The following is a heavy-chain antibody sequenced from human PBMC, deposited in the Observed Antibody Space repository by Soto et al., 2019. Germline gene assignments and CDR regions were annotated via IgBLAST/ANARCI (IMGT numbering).Heavy chain of an antibody. CDR1: GFTVCGLF. D-gene: IGHD6-19*01. J-gene: IGHJ4*02. CDR3: ARDADSSGLHY. V-gene: IGHV3-53*01. Sequence: SLRLSCAASGFTVCGLFMNWVRQATGKGLEWVSVIYPAGPTYYADSVKGRFTISRDNSKNTLFLQLNNLRAEDTAVYYCARDADSSGLHYWGQGILVTVSS. CDR2: IYPAGPT.